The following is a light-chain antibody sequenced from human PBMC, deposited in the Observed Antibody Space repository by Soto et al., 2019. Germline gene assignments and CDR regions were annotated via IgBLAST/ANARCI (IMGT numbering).Light chain of an antibody. V-gene: IGKV3-15*01. J-gene: IGKJ1*01. Sequence: EIVMTQSPATLSVSPGERATLSCRASQSVSSNLAWYQQKPGQAPRLLIYGASTSATGIPARFSGSGSGTEFTLTISSLQSEDFAVYYCQQYNNWARWTFGQGTKVEIK. CDR2: GAS. CDR1: QSVSSN. CDR3: QQYNNWARWT.